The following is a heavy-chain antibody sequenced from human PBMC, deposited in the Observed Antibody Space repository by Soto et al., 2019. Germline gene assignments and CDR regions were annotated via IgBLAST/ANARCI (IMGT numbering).Heavy chain of an antibody. CDR2: INPANGDT. J-gene: IGHJ6*03. CDR1: GYTFTSYA. V-gene: IGHV1-3*01. Sequence: QVQLVQSGSEVKKPGASVRLSCKASGYTFTSYAVYWVRQAPGQRLEWMGWINPANGDTKYSQKFQDRVIVSRDTSARTAYMDLRSLRSEDTAVYYCARDTGYCSGGSCFLYYMDVWGKGTTVTVSS. D-gene: IGHD2-15*01. CDR3: ARDTGYCSGGSCFLYYMDV.